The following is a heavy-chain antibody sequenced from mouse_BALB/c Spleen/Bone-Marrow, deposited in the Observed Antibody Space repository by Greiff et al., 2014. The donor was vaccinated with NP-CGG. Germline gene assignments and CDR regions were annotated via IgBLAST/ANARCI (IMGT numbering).Heavy chain of an antibody. CDR1: GDTFTDYA. D-gene: IGHD3-3*01. CDR3: ARGGTGPFPY. V-gene: IGHV1-67*01. Sequence: VQLQQSGPELARPGESVKISCKGSGDTFTDYAMHWVKQSHAKSLEWIGVITTYSANAKYNQKFKGKATMTVDKSSSTAYLELARLTSEDSDIYYCARGGTGPFPYWGQGTLVTVSA. CDR2: ITTYSANA. J-gene: IGHJ3*01.